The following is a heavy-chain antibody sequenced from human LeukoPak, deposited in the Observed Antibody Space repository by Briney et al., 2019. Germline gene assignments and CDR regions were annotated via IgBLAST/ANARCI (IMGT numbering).Heavy chain of an antibody. V-gene: IGHV5-51*01. D-gene: IGHD1-26*01. Sequence: GESLKISCKGSGYSFNTYWIGWVRQMPGKGLEWMGIIYPDGSDTSYSPSFQGQVTISADKSISTAYLQWSSLKASDTAMYYCARHAGISYDAFDIWGQGTMVTVSS. CDR3: ARHAGISYDAFDI. J-gene: IGHJ3*02. CDR1: GYSFNTYW. CDR2: IYPDGSDT.